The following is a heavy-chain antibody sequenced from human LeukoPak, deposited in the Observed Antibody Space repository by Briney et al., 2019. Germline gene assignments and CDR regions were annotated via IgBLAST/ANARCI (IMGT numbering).Heavy chain of an antibody. D-gene: IGHD2-2*01. CDR2: INSDGSST. CDR3: AREAGYCSSTSCWNYMDV. Sequence: GGSLRLSCAASGFTLSSYWMHWVRQAPGKGLVWVSRINSDGSSTSYADSVKGRFTISRDNAKNTLYLQMNSLRAEDTAVYYCAREAGYCSSTSCWNYMDVWGKGTTVTVSS. CDR1: GFTLSSYW. V-gene: IGHV3-74*01. J-gene: IGHJ6*03.